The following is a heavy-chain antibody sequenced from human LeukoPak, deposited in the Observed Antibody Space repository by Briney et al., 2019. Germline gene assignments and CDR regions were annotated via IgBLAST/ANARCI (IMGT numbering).Heavy chain of an antibody. CDR2: ISDSGDST. CDR1: GFTFSSYA. CDR3: AKDHANTPVVTN. V-gene: IGHV3-23*01. J-gene: IGHJ4*02. D-gene: IGHD2-21*02. Sequence: PGGSLRLSCAASGFTFSSYAMSWVRQAPGKGLEWVSGISDSGDSTYYADSVKGRFTISRDNSKNTLYLQMNNLRVDDTAIYYCAKDHANTPVVTNWGQGILVSVSS.